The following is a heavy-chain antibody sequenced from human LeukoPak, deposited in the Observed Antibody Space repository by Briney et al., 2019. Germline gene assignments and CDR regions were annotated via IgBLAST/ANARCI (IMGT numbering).Heavy chain of an antibody. CDR3: ARASKVVTDYYYYYYMDV. CDR1: GGSISSYY. CDR2: IYYSGYT. J-gene: IGHJ6*03. V-gene: IGHV4-59*12. Sequence: SETLSLTCTVSGGSISSYYWSWIRQPPGKGLEWIGYIYYSGYTNYNPSLKSRVTISVDTSKNQFSLKLSSVTAADTAVYYCARASKVVTDYYYYYYMDVWGKGTTVTVSS. D-gene: IGHD3-22*01.